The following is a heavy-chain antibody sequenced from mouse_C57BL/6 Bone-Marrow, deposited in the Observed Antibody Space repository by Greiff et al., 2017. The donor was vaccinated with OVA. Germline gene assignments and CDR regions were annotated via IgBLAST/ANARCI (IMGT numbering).Heavy chain of an antibody. CDR3: ARSGDGYSFDY. D-gene: IGHD2-3*01. CDR1: GYAFSSSW. J-gene: IGHJ2*01. CDR2: IYPGDGDT. V-gene: IGHV1-82*01. Sequence: QVQLQQSGPELVKPGASVKISCKASGYAFSSSWMNWVKQRPGKGLEWIGRIYPGDGDTNYNGKFKGKATLTADKSSSTAYMQRSSLTSEDSAVYFCARSGDGYSFDYWGQGTTLTVSS.